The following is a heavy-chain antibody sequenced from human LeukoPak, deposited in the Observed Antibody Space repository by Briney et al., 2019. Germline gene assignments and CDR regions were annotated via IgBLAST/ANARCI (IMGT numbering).Heavy chain of an antibody. CDR1: GFTFSNCW. CDR3: AGGSGWLSDY. J-gene: IGHJ4*02. D-gene: IGHD6-19*01. Sequence: GGSLRLSCEASGFTFSNCWMNWVRQAPGKGLEWVANMNHDGSEKYCVDSVKGRFTISRDNAKNSLYLQMNSLRAEDTAVYYCAGGSGWLSDYWGQGTLVTVSS. V-gene: IGHV3-7*03. CDR2: MNHDGSEK.